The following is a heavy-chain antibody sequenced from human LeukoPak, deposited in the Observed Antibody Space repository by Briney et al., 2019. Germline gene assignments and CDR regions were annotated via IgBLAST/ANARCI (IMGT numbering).Heavy chain of an antibody. CDR3: AVPSAATHDAFDI. D-gene: IGHD2-15*01. CDR1: GYSFTNYW. Sequence: GESLKISWKGFGYSFTNYWFGWVRQMPGTSLEWMGIIYPGDSDTRYSPSFQGQVTISADKSISTAYLQWSSLKASDTAMYYCAVPSAATHDAFDIWGQGTMVTVSS. V-gene: IGHV5-51*01. J-gene: IGHJ3*02. CDR2: IYPGDSDT.